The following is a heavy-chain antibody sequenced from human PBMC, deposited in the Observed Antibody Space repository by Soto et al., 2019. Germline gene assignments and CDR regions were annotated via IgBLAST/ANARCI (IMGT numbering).Heavy chain of an antibody. CDR3: VRDSGGAYYYGMDV. D-gene: IGHD3-10*01. J-gene: IGHJ6*02. V-gene: IGHV3-30-3*01. CDR2: ISNDGSNK. CDR1: GFMFSGYA. Sequence: GGSLRLSCAASGFMFSGYAMHWVRQAPGKGLEWVAIISNDGSNKYYADSVKGRFTISRDNSKNTLYLQMNSLRADDTAIYYCVRDSGGAYYYGMDVWGQGTTVTSP.